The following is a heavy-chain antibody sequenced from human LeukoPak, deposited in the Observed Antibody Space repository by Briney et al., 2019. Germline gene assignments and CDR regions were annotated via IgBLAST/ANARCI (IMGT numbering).Heavy chain of an antibody. V-gene: IGHV1-18*01. CDR2: ISAYNGNT. J-gene: IGHJ4*02. D-gene: IGHD3-10*01. CDR1: GYTFTSYG. CDR3: ARDFFYGSGSFSYRDY. Sequence: ASVKVSCKASGYTFTSYGISWVRQAPGQGLEWMGWISAYNGNTNYAQKLQGRVTMTTDTSTSTAYMELRSLRSDDTAVYYCARDFFYGSGSFSYRDYWGQGTLVTVSS.